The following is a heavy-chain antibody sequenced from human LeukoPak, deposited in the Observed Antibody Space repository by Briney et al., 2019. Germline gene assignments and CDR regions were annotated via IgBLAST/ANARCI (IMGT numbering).Heavy chain of an antibody. CDR2: IYSGGST. V-gene: IGHV3-53*01. CDR1: GFTVSSNY. J-gene: IGHJ4*02. CDR3: ARDLSEQWLVVPSPIPSN. D-gene: IGHD6-19*01. Sequence: PGGSLRLSCAASGFTVSSNYMSWVRQAPGKGLEWVSVIYSGGSTYYADSVKGRFTISRDNSKNTLYLQMNSLRAEDTAVYYCARDLSEQWLVVPSPIPSNWGQGTLVTVSS.